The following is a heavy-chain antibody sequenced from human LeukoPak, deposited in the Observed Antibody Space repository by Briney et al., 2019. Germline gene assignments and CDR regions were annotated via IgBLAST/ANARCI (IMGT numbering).Heavy chain of an antibody. V-gene: IGHV3-15*01. CDR2: IKRKTAGGTT. D-gene: IGHD4-23*01. Sequence: GGSLRLSSAVSGFTFSNAWMSWVRQAPGKGLEWVGRIKRKTAGGTTDYAAPVKGRFTVSRDDSENTVFLQMNSLTTEDTAVYYCTADPPGGGNIIDYWGQGTLVTVSS. J-gene: IGHJ4*02. CDR3: TADPPGGGNIIDY. CDR1: GFTFSNAW.